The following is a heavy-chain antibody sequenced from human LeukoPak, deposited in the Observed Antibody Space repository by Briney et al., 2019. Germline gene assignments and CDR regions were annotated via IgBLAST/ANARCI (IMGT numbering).Heavy chain of an antibody. D-gene: IGHD1-1*01. CDR1: GFNFNDYY. CDR2: ISNTGRSI. Sequence: GGSLRLSCAASGFNFNDYYMSWIRQAPGEGLEWLSLISNTGRSIYYADSVKGRFTISRDSATSSLYLQMNSLRADDTAVYYCARDGSASTYYFDSWGQGTLVTVSS. V-gene: IGHV3-11*01. J-gene: IGHJ4*02. CDR3: ARDGSASTYYFDS.